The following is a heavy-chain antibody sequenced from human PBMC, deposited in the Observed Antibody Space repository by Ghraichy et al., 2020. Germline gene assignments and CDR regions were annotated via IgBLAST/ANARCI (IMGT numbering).Heavy chain of an antibody. CDR2: IYSASSS. J-gene: IGHJ4*02. D-gene: IGHD1-1*01. CDR1: GFTVSSDS. CDR3: ARGGSQDDLDY. Sequence: GGSLRLSCAASGFTVSSDSVSWVRQAPGKGLEWVAIIYSASSSYYAESVKGRFILSSDILKNTVYLQMNGLREEDTAVYFCARGGSQDDLDYWSQGSLVTDPS. V-gene: IGHV3-53*01.